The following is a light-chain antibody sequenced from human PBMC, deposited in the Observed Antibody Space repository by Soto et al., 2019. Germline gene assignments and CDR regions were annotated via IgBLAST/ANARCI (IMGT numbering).Light chain of an antibody. CDR2: KAS. Sequence: DIQMTQSPSTLSGSVGDRVTITCRASQTISSWLAWYQQKPGKAPKLLIYKASTLKSGVPSRFSGSGSGTEFTLTISSLQSEDLAVYYCQQYNNWPWTFGQGTKVDIK. V-gene: IGKV1-5*03. CDR3: QQYNNWPWT. CDR1: QTISSW. J-gene: IGKJ1*01.